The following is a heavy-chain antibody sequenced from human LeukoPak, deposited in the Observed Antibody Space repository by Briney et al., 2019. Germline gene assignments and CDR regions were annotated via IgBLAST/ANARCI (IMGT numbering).Heavy chain of an antibody. CDR3: AKDREGIIADYFDY. V-gene: IGHV3-23*01. J-gene: IGHJ4*02. CDR1: GFTFSSYA. Sequence: GGSLRLSCAASGFTFSSYAMSWVRQAPGKGLEWVSSISGSGGSTYYADSVKGRFTIPRDNSKNTLYLQMNSLRGEDTAVYYCAKDREGIIADYFDYWGQGTLVTVSS. CDR2: ISGSGGST. D-gene: IGHD3-16*02.